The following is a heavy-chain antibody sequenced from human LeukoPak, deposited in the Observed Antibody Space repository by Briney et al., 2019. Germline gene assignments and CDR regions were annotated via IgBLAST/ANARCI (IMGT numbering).Heavy chain of an antibody. CDR1: GFTVSSSY. CDR2: IYSGGGT. Sequence: GGSLRLSCAAAGFTVSSSYMNWVRQAPGKGLEWVSLIYSGGGTYYADSVKGRFTISRDNSKNTQYLQMNSLRAEDTAVYYCARNYYDSSAYYYFDYWGQGTLVTVSS. D-gene: IGHD3-22*01. V-gene: IGHV3-66*01. J-gene: IGHJ4*02. CDR3: ARNYYDSSAYYYFDY.